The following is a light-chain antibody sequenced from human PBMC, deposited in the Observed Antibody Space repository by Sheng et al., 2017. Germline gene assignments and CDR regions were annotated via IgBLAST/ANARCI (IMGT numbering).Light chain of an antibody. J-gene: IGLJ1*01. Sequence: QSALTQPASVSGSPGQSITISCTGTSSDVGVSWYQQHPGKAPKLMIYDVSNRPSGVSNRFSGSKSGNTASLTISGLQAEDEADYYCSSYTSSTTYVFGTGTKVTVL. V-gene: IGLV2-14*01. CDR1: SSDVG. CDR2: DVS. CDR3: SSYTSSTTYV.